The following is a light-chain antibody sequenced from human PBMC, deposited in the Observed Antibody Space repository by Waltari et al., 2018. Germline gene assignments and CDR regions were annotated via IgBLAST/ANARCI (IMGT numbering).Light chain of an antibody. Sequence: QPRSVSESPGQSVTISCTGTSSDVGNYNYVSWYQQHPGKAPKVMIYDVSKRPSRVPDRFAGSKSGNTASLNISGLQAEDEADYYCCSYAGSNTYVFGTGTQVTVL. J-gene: IGLJ1*01. V-gene: IGLV2-11*01. CDR1: SSDVGNYNY. CDR2: DVS. CDR3: CSYAGSNTYV.